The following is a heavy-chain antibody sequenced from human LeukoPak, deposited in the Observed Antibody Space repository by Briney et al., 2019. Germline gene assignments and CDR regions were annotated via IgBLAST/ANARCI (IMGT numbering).Heavy chain of an antibody. D-gene: IGHD1-26*01. CDR2: ISGSGGST. Sequence: GGSLRLSCAASGFTFSSYAMSWVRQAPGKGLEWVSGISGSGGSTYYADSVKGRFTISRDNAKNSLYLQMNSLRAEDTAVYYCARSGSRSSYFDYWGQGTLVTVSS. J-gene: IGHJ4*02. CDR3: ARSGSRSSYFDY. V-gene: IGHV3-23*01. CDR1: GFTFSSYA.